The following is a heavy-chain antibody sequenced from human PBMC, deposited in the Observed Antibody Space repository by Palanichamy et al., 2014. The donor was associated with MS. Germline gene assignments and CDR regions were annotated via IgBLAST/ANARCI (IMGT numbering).Heavy chain of an antibody. CDR2: SIIWGH. Sequence: QLQLQESGPGLVKPSGDPVPHLRCLCGSISSDTYYWGWIRQPPGRGWSGLGVSIIWGHLLQPSLKSRATISVDTSQNHFSLNLRSVTAADTAVYYCARSTSWLLYSKFDYWGQGTLVTVSS. V-gene: IGHV4-39*02. CDR1: GSISSDTYY. CDR3: ARSTSWLLYSKFDY. D-gene: IGHD3/OR15-3a*01. J-gene: IGHJ4*02.